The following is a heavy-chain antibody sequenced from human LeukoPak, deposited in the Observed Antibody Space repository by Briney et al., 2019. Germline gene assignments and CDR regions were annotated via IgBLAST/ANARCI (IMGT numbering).Heavy chain of an antibody. CDR1: GGSISSGGYY. Sequence: SETLSPTCTVSGGSISSGGYYWSWIRQPPGKGLEWIGYIYHSGSTYYNPSLKSRVTISVDRSKNQFSLKLSSVTAADTAVYYCARGSPYYDFWSGYPNWFDPWGQGTLVTVSS. J-gene: IGHJ5*02. CDR2: IYHSGST. D-gene: IGHD3-3*01. V-gene: IGHV4-30-2*01. CDR3: ARGSPYYDFWSGYPNWFDP.